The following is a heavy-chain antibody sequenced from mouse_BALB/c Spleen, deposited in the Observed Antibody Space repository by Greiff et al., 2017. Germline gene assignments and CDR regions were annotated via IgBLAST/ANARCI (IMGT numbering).Heavy chain of an antibody. Sequence: DVHLVESGGGLVKLGGSLKLSCAASGFTFSSYYMSWVRQTPEKRLELVAAINSNGGSTYYPDTVKGRFTISRDNAKNTLYLQMSSLKSEDTALYYCARHGGNWYFDDWGEGTTVTVSS. CDR2: INSNGGST. CDR1: GFTFSSYY. V-gene: IGHV5-6-2*01. CDR3: ARHGGNWYFDD. J-gene: IGHJ1*01. D-gene: IGHD1-1*02.